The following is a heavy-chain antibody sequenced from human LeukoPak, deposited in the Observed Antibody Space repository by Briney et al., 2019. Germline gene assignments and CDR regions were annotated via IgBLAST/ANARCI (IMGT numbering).Heavy chain of an antibody. CDR1: GFTFSSYA. CDR2: IGGSGGTT. D-gene: IGHD3-9*01. J-gene: IGHJ4*02. CDR3: AKDLQRLLRYFDWLVDY. Sequence: GGSLRLSCAASGFTFSSYAMSWVRQAPGKGLEWVSAIGGSGGTTYYADSVKGRFTISRDNSKNTLYLQMNSLRAEDTAVYYCAKDLQRLLRYFDWLVDYWGQGTLVTVSS. V-gene: IGHV3-23*01.